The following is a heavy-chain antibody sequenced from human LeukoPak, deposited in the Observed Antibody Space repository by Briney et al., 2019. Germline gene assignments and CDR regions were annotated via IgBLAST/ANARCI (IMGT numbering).Heavy chain of an antibody. CDR1: GFTFSSYS. J-gene: IGHJ6*02. Sequence: PGGSLRLSCAASGFTFSSYSMNWVRQAPGKGLEWVSSISSSSSYIYYADSVKGRFTISRDNAKNSLYLQMNSLRAEDTAVYYCARVEGYCSSTSCRTGATTPHYGMDVWGQGTTVTVSS. D-gene: IGHD2-2*01. CDR2: ISSSSSYI. V-gene: IGHV3-21*01. CDR3: ARVEGYCSSTSCRTGATTPHYGMDV.